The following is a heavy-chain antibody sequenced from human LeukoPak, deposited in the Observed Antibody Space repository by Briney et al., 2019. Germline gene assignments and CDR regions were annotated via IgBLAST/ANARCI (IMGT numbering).Heavy chain of an antibody. CDR3: ARTGYANNWFGP. Sequence: PGGSLRLSCGASGFTFSSYTMIWVRQAPGKGLEWVSVIYSGGSTYYADSVKGRFTISRDNSKNTLYLQMNSLRAEDTAVYYCARTGYANNWFGPWGQGTLVTVSS. V-gene: IGHV3-53*01. J-gene: IGHJ5*02. D-gene: IGHD3-9*01. CDR1: GFTFSSYT. CDR2: IYSGGST.